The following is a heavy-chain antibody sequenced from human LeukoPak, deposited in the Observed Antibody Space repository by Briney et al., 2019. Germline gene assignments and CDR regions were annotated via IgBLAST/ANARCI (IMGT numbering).Heavy chain of an antibody. CDR1: GYSLTNYW. V-gene: IGHV5-51*01. J-gene: IGHJ4*02. Sequence: GESLKISCKGSGYSLTNYWIGWVRQMPGKGLEWMGIIYPGDSDTRYSPSFQGQVTISADKSITTAYLQWSSLKASDSAMYYCALVISTHYYDYWSQGTLVTVSS. CDR2: IYPGDSDT. CDR3: ALVISTHYYDY. D-gene: IGHD3-22*01.